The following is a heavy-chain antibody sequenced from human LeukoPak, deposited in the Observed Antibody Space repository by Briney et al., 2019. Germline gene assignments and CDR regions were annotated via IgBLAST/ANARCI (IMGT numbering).Heavy chain of an antibody. J-gene: IGHJ5*02. D-gene: IGHD5-24*01. CDR3: ARGPDWIGEMATNGFDP. CDR2: IIPIFPTA. V-gene: IGHV1-69*13. CDR1: GGTFSSYA. Sequence: ASVKVSCKASGGTFSSYAINWVRHAPGQGLEWMGGIIPIFPTANYAQKFLGRVTITADESTSTAYMELSRLSSEDTAVYYCARGPDWIGEMATNGFDPWGQGNLVTVSS.